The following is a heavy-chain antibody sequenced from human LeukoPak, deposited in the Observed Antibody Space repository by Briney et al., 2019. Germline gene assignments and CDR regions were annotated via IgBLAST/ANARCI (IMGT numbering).Heavy chain of an antibody. D-gene: IGHD1-26*01. J-gene: IGHJ4*02. V-gene: IGHV3-23*01. Sequence: GGSLRLSCAASGFTISSNYMSWVRQAPGKGLDWVSGISGSGARTYYADSVKGRFTISRDNSKNTLYLQTNSLRPEDTAVYYCARTSSGSYYGYWGQGTLVTVSS. CDR3: ARTSSGSYYGY. CDR2: ISGSGART. CDR1: GFTISSNY.